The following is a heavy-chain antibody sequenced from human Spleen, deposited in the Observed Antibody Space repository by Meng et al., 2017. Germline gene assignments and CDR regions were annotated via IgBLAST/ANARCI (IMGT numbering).Heavy chain of an antibody. CDR2: IYYNGRT. Sequence: SETLSLTCTVSGDSISTYYWSWIRQPPGKGLEWIGYIYYNGRTNYNPSLEGRVTISVDTSKNQFSLKVSSVTAADTAVYYCARGGGSVDFDYWCQGTLVTVSS. CDR1: GDSISTYY. J-gene: IGHJ4*02. V-gene: IGHV4-59*01. D-gene: IGHD3-10*01. CDR3: ARGGGSVDFDY.